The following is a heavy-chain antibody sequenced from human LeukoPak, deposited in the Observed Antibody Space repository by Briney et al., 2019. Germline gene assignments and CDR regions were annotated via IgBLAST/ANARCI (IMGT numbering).Heavy chain of an antibody. CDR3: ARLSGSYFGTYYYYYMDV. V-gene: IGHV4-34*01. D-gene: IGHD1-26*01. CDR2: INHSGST. Sequence: PSETLSLTCAVYGGSFSGYYWSWIRQPPGKGLEWIGEINHSGSTNYNPSLKSRVTISVDTSKNQFSLKLSSVTAADTAVYYCARLSGSYFGTYYYYYMDVWGKGTTVTISS. CDR1: GGSFSGYY. J-gene: IGHJ6*03.